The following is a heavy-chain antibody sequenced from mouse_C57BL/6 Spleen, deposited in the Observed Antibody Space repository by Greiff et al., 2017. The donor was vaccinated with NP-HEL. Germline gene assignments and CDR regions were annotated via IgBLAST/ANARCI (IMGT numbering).Heavy chain of an antibody. D-gene: IGHD2-4*01. J-gene: IGHJ4*01. CDR3: ARGDDYDGVDY. CDR2: SRNKANDYTT. CDR1: GFTFSDFY. Sequence: EVKLMESGGGLVQSGRSLRLSCATSGFTFSDFYMAWVRQAPGKGLEWIAASRNKANDYTTEYSASVKGRFIVSRDTSQSILYLQMNALRAEDTAIYYCARGDDYDGVDYWGQGTSVTVSS. V-gene: IGHV7-1*01.